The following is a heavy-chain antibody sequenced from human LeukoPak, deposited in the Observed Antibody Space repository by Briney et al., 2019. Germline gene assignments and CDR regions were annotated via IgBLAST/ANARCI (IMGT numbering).Heavy chain of an antibody. D-gene: IGHD2-15*01. CDR1: GGSLSGYY. V-gene: IGHV4-34*01. Sequence: SETLSLTCTVYGGSLSGYYWSWIRQPPGKGLEWIGEINHSGSTNYNPSPKSRVTISVDTSKNQFSLKLSSVTAADTAVYYCARGGRDIVVVVAASPYYYYYMDVWGKGTTVTVSS. J-gene: IGHJ6*03. CDR3: ARGGRDIVVVVAASPYYYYYMDV. CDR2: INHSGST.